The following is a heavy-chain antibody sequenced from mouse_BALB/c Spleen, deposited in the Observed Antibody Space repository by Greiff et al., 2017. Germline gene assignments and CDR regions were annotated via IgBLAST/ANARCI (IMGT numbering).Heavy chain of an antibody. CDR3: ARSRDGYYFDY. J-gene: IGHJ2*01. CDR1: GYAFSSYW. Sequence: QVQLQPSGAELVRPGSSVKISCKASGYAFSSYWMNWVKQRPGQGLEWIGQIYPGDGDTNYNGKFKGKATLTADKSSSTAYMQLSSLTSEDSAVYFCARSRDGYYFDYWGRGTTLTVSS. D-gene: IGHD2-3*01. V-gene: IGHV1-80*01. CDR2: IYPGDGDT.